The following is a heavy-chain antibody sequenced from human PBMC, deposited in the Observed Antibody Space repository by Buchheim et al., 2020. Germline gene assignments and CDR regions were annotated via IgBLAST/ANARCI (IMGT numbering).Heavy chain of an antibody. CDR2: ISGSGGST. V-gene: IGHV3-23*01. D-gene: IGHD2-15*01. CDR1: GFTFSSYA. CDR3: AKDRLYCSGGSCYAFDY. Sequence: EVQLLESGGGLVQPGGSLGLSCAASGFTFSSYAMSWVRQAPGKGLEWVSAISGSGGSTYYADSVKGRFPISRDHSKNTLYLQMNSLRAEDTAVYYCAKDRLYCSGGSCYAFDYWGQGTL. J-gene: IGHJ4*02.